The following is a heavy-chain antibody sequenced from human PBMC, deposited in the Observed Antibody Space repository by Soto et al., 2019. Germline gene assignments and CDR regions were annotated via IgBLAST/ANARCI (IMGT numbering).Heavy chain of an antibody. V-gene: IGHV1-2*04. CDR2: INPHSGGT. CDR1: GYTFTGYY. J-gene: IGHJ6*03. Sequence: QVQLVQSGAEVKKPGASVKVSCKASGYTFTGYYMHWVRQAPGQGPEWMGLINPHSGGTNDAQKCQGWVTMTRDTSISTAYMELSRLRSDDTAVYYCSRDRGRSSSGWGYYYSMDVWGKGTTVTFSS. CDR3: SRDRGRSSSGWGYYYSMDV. D-gene: IGHD6-19*01.